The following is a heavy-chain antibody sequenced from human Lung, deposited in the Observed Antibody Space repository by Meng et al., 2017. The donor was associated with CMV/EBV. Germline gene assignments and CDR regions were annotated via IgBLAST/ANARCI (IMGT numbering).Heavy chain of an antibody. CDR1: GYTFIDYH. Sequence: QVQLLQSGAEVKKPGASLNVSCKASGYTFIDYHIHWLRQAPAQGVEWMGWINHSSGGTNYATKFQGWVTMTRETSISPVYMDLSRLTSDDSALYYCARIGVWGVHFFGSWGQGTLVTVSS. V-gene: IGHV1-2*04. D-gene: IGHD3-10*01. CDR2: INHSSGGT. J-gene: IGHJ4*02. CDR3: ARIGVWGVHFFGS.